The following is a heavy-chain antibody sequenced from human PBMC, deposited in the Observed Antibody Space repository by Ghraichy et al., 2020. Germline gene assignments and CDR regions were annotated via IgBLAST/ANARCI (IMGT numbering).Heavy chain of an antibody. J-gene: IGHJ4*02. V-gene: IGHV3-7*01. CDR2: IKQDGSEK. CDR3: ARSRGIVVVVAATVYFDY. CDR1: GFTFSSYW. D-gene: IGHD2-15*01. Sequence: GGSLRLSCAASGFTFSSYWMSWVRQAPGKGLEWVANIKQDGSEKYYVDSVKGRFTISRDNAKNSLYLQMNSLRAEDTAVYYCARSRGIVVVVAATVYFDYWGQGTLVTVSS.